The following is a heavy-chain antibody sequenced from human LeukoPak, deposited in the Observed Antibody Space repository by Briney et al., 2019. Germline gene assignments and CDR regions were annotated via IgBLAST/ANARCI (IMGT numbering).Heavy chain of an antibody. CDR2: ISGGSDST. Sequence: GGSLRLSCAASGFTFSSFAMSWVRQAPGKGLEWVSAISGGSDSTYYADSVKGRFTVSRDNSKNTLYLQLHSLRAEGTAVCYCTKAGYGVLRGYDYWGQGTLVTVSS. CDR3: TKAGYGVLRGYDY. V-gene: IGHV3-23*01. D-gene: IGHD4-17*01. CDR1: GFTFSSFA. J-gene: IGHJ4*02.